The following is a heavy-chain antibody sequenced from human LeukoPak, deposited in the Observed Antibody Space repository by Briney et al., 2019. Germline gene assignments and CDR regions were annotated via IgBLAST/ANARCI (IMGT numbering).Heavy chain of an antibody. J-gene: IGHJ6*03. Sequence: GGSLRLSCAASAFTFRAYWMHWVRQTPGKGLVWVSRINSDGSSTNYADSVKSRFTISRDNARNTLYLQMNSLRAEDTAVYYCVRDVGFFHMDVWGKGTTVTVSS. CDR2: INSDGSST. CDR3: VRDVGFFHMDV. D-gene: IGHD1-26*01. V-gene: IGHV3-74*01. CDR1: AFTFRAYW.